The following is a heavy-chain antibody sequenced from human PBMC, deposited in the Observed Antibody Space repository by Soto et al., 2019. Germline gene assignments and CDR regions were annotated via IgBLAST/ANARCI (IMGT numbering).Heavy chain of an antibody. V-gene: IGHV5-51*01. J-gene: IGHJ4*02. CDR3: AKTDGYEVEY. CDR2: IYPGDSDT. D-gene: IGHD5-18*01. Sequence: GESLKISCKGSGYSFVSYWIAWVRQMPGKGLEWMGSIYPGDSDTTYSPSIQGQVTISADKSSTTVYLQWNTPKASDTAMYYCAKTDGYEVEYWGQGTQVTVSS. CDR1: GYSFVSYW.